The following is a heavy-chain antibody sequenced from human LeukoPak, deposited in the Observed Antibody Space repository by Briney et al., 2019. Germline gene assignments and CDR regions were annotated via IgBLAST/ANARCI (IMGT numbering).Heavy chain of an antibody. J-gene: IGHJ6*03. V-gene: IGHV3-48*01. CDR1: GFTFSSYS. Sequence: GGSLRLSCAASGFTFSSYSMNWVRQAPGKGLEWVSYISTSSSTIYYADSVKGRFTISRDNAKNSLYLQMNSLRAEDTALYYCARDGDTVLTRGYYYYMDVWGKGTTVTVSS. D-gene: IGHD4-23*01. CDR2: ISTSSSTI. CDR3: ARDGDTVLTRGYYYYMDV.